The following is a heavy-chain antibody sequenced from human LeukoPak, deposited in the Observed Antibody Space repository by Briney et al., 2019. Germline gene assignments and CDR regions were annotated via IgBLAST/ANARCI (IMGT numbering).Heavy chain of an antibody. V-gene: IGHV3-48*03. J-gene: IGHJ4*02. D-gene: IGHD4-17*01. CDR3: ARGIFGEMDY. CDR2: ISSSGSTI. CDR1: GFTFSSYE. Sequence: GGSQRLSCAASGFTFSSYEMNWVRQAPGKGLEWVSCISSSGSTIYYADSVKGRFTISRDNAKNSLYLQMNSLRVEDTAVYYCARGIFGEMDYWDQGTLVTVTS.